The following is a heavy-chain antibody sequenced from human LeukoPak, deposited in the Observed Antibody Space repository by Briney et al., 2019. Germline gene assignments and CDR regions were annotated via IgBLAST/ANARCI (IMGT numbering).Heavy chain of an antibody. CDR1: GYTFTGYY. V-gene: IGHV1-2*02. J-gene: IGHJ6*02. CDR2: INPNSGDT. CDR3: ARGSSLYCGMDV. Sequence: ASVKVSCKASGYTFTGYYMHWVRQAPGQGLEWMGWINPNSGDTNYAQKFKGRVTMTRDTSISTAYMELSRLRSDDTAVYYCARGSSLYCGMDVWGQGTTVTVSS.